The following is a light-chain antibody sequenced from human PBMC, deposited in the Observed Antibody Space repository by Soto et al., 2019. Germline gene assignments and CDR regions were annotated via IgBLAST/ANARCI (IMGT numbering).Light chain of an antibody. J-gene: IGLJ3*02. Sequence: QSVLTQAPSASGTPGHRVTISCSGSNSNIAGNSVSWYHHLPGTAPKLLIFNNSQRPSGVPVRYSGSKSGTSASLAISGLQSEDEADYYCASWDDSLNGHWVFGGGTKLTVL. CDR1: NSNIAGNS. CDR3: ASWDDSLNGHWV. CDR2: NNS. V-gene: IGLV1-44*01.